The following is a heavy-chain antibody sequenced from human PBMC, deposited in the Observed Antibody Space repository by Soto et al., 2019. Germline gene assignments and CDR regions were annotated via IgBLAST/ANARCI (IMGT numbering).Heavy chain of an antibody. V-gene: IGHV5-51*01. J-gene: IGHJ6*02. Sequence: KGLEWMGIIYPGDSDTRYSPSFQGQVTISADKSISTAYLQWSSLKASDTAMYYCARLGGSYSYYYGMGVWGQGTTVTVSS. CDR3: ARLGGSYSYYYGMGV. CDR2: IYPGDSDT. D-gene: IGHD1-26*01.